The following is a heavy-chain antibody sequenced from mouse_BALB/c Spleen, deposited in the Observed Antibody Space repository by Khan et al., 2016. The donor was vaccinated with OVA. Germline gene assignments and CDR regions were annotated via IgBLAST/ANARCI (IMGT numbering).Heavy chain of an antibody. Sequence: EVQLVESGGDLMKPGGSLKLSCAASGFTFSTYGMSWVRQTPDRRLEWVATVSTGGSYTYYPDSVKGRFTISRDNAKNTLYLQMNSLKSDDTAIFYCTRRAYYYDSEGFAYWGQGTLVTVSA. V-gene: IGHV5-6*01. CDR1: GFTFSTYG. CDR2: VSTGGSYT. CDR3: TRRAYYYDSEGFAY. D-gene: IGHD1-1*01. J-gene: IGHJ3*01.